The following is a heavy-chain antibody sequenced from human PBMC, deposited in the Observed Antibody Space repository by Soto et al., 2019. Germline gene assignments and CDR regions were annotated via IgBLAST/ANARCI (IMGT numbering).Heavy chain of an antibody. CDR3: ASPYGRTTPAFEI. CDR1: GGTFSSYA. V-gene: IGHV1-69*13. D-gene: IGHD1-7*01. Sequence: GASVKVSCKASGGTFSSYAISWVRQAPGQGLEWMGGIIPIFGTANYAQKFQGRVTITADESTSTAYMELSSLRSEDTAVYYCASPYGRTTPAFEIWGQGTMVTVAS. CDR2: IIPIFGTA. J-gene: IGHJ3*02.